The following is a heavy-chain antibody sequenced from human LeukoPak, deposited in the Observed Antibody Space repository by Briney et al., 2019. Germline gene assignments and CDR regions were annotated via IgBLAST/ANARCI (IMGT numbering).Heavy chain of an antibody. CDR3: ARDLVGTIFGVVHLPHDY. J-gene: IGHJ4*02. D-gene: IGHD3-3*01. Sequence: GGSLRLSCAASGFTFSSYSMNWVRQAPGKGLEWVSSISSSSSYIYYADSVKGRFTISRDNAKSSLYLQMNSLRAEDTAVYYCARDLVGTIFGVVHLPHDYWGQGTLVTVSS. CDR2: ISSSSSYI. V-gene: IGHV3-21*01. CDR1: GFTFSSYS.